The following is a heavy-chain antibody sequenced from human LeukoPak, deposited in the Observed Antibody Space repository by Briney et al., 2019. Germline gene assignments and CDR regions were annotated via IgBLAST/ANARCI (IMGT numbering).Heavy chain of an antibody. CDR1: GFTFSSYG. Sequence: GGSLRLSCAASGFTFSSYGMSWIRQAPGKGLEWVSYISSSGSSIYYADSVKGRFTISRDNPRNSLYLQMNSLRAEDTAVYYCARDGEFYYDSSSYWGQGSLVTVSS. J-gene: IGHJ4*02. V-gene: IGHV3-11*01. CDR2: ISSSGSSI. D-gene: IGHD3-22*01. CDR3: ARDGEFYYDSSSY.